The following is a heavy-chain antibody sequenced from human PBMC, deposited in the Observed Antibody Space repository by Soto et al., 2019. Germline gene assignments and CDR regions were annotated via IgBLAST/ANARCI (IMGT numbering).Heavy chain of an antibody. CDR3: ARDGARRGYGAFDI. CDR1: GFTFSSYG. Sequence: GSLRLSCAASGFTFSSYGMHWVRQAPGKGLEWVAVIWYDGSNKYYADSVKGRFTISRDNSKNTLYLQMNSLRAEDTAVYYCARDGARRGYGAFDIWGQGTMVTVSS. V-gene: IGHV3-33*01. D-gene: IGHD5-12*01. CDR2: IWYDGSNK. J-gene: IGHJ3*02.